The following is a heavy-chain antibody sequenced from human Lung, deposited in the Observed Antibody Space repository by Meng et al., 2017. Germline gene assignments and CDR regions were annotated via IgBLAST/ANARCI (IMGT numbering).Heavy chain of an antibody. J-gene: IGHJ4*02. CDR2: INHSGST. V-gene: IGHV4-34*01. D-gene: IGHD4-11*01. Sequence: QGQLPQWGAGLLKPSETLPLTCVVSGWSFIDYYWSWIRQPPGKGLEWIGEINHSGSTNYNPSLESRATISVDTSQNNLSLKLSSVTAADSAVYYCARGPTTMAHDFDYWGQGTLVTVSS. CDR3: ARGPTTMAHDFDY. CDR1: GWSFIDYY.